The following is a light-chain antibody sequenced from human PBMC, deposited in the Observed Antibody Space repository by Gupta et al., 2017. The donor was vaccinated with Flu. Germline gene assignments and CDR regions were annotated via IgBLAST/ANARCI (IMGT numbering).Light chain of an antibody. CDR1: QSVGSR. V-gene: IGKV1-5*03. Sequence: STLSAFVGDRVTLTCRASQSVGSRLAWYQQKPGKAPKLLIYMASSLQSGVSSRFSGGGAGTEFTLTISSLQPDDLATYYCQQYNTFSMWTFGQGTKVEIK. J-gene: IGKJ1*01. CDR2: MAS. CDR3: QQYNTFSMWT.